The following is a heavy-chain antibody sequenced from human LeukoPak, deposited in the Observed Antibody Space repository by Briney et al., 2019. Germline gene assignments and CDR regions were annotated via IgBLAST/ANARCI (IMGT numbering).Heavy chain of an antibody. CDR2: ISAYNGNT. CDR3: ARKEYCSSTSCPVGEDWFDP. V-gene: IGHV1-18*01. J-gene: IGHJ5*02. Sequence: GASVKVSCKASGYTSTSYGISWVRQAPGQGPEWMGRISAYNGNTNYAQKLQGRVTMTTDTSTSTAYMELRSLRSDDTAVYYCARKEYCSSTSCPVGEDWFDPWGQGTLVTVSS. D-gene: IGHD2-2*01. CDR1: GYTSTSYG.